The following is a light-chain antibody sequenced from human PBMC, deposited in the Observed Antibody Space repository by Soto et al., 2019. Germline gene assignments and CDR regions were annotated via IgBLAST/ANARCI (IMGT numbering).Light chain of an antibody. CDR1: QSISSY. CDR2: AAS. Sequence: IQMTQSPASLSASVGDRVTITCRASQSISSYLNWYQQKPGKAPKLLIYAASNLQSGVPSRFSGSGSGTLFTLTISSLQPEDFATYYCLQDHNYPWTFGQGTKVAIK. CDR3: LQDHNYPWT. J-gene: IGKJ1*01. V-gene: IGKV1-6*01.